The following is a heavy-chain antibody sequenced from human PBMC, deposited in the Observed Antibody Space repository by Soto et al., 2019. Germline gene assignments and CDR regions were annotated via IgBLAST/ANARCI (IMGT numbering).Heavy chain of an antibody. D-gene: IGHD3-10*01. CDR2: IYPGDSDT. CDR3: ARLGDSGTTGHYGMDV. V-gene: IGHV5-51*01. Sequence: PGESLQISCKGSGYSFTSYWIGWVRQMPGKGLEWIGIIYPGDSDTRYSPSFQGQVTISADKSISTAYLQWSSLKASDTAMYYCARLGDSGTTGHYGMDVWGQGTTVTVS. CDR1: GYSFTSYW. J-gene: IGHJ6*02.